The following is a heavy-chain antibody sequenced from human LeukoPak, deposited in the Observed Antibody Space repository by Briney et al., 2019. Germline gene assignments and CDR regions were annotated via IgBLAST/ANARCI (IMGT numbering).Heavy chain of an antibody. CDR1: GGSISSYY. CDR3: AGLNRGTPFDP. J-gene: IGHJ5*02. CDR2: IYTSGST. V-gene: IGHV4-4*09. D-gene: IGHD1-14*01. Sequence: SETLSLTCTVSGGSISSYYWSWIRHPPGKGLEWIGYIYTSGSTNYNPSLKSRVTISVDTSKNQFSLKLSSVTAADTAVYYCAGLNRGTPFDPWGQGTLVTVSS.